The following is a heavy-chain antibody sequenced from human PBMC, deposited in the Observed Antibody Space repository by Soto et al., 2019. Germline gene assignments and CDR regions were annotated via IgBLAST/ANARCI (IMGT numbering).Heavy chain of an antibody. D-gene: IGHD3-10*01. CDR2: IYPGDSDT. J-gene: IGHJ3*02. V-gene: IGHV5-51*01. Sequence: ESLKISCKGSGYSFTSYWIGWVRQMPGKGLEWMGIIYPGDSDTRYSPSFQGQVTISADKSISTAYLQWSSLKASDTAMYYCARCIGYYGSGSYLEGAFDIWGQGTMVTVSS. CDR3: ARCIGYYGSGSYLEGAFDI. CDR1: GYSFTSYW.